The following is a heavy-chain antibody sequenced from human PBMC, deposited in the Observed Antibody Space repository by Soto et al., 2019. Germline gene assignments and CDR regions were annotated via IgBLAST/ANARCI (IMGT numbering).Heavy chain of an antibody. V-gene: IGHV3-23*01. Sequence: EVQLLESGGGLVQPGESLRLSCAASGFTFSSYVMRWVRQAPGKGLEWVSTINSGGGATYYADSVKGRFSISRDNSKKTLSLQMNSLRAEDTAVYYCAKVWTTLTGHSYGMDVWGQGTTVTVSS. J-gene: IGHJ6*02. CDR1: GFTFSSYV. CDR3: AKVWTTLTGHSYGMDV. D-gene: IGHD7-27*01. CDR2: INSGGGAT.